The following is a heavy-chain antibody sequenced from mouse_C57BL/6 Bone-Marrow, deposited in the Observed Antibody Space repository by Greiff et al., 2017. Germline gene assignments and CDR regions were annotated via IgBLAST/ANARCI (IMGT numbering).Heavy chain of an antibody. D-gene: IGHD2-5*01. CDR2: IDPSDSYT. Sequence: VQLQQPGAELVKPGASVKLSCKASGYTFTSYWMQWVKQRPGQGLEWIGEIDPSDSYTNYNQKFKGKATLTVDTSSSTAYMQLSSLTSEDSAVYYCASLYYSNVHYYAMDYWGQGTSVTVSS. CDR1: GYTFTSYW. J-gene: IGHJ4*01. CDR3: ASLYYSNVHYYAMDY. V-gene: IGHV1-50*01.